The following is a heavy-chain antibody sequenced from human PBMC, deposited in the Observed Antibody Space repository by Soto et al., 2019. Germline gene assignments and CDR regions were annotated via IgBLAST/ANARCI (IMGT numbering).Heavy chain of an antibody. J-gene: IGHJ3*02. CDR2: ISAYNGNT. CDR3: ARDPLTRYCSGPSCYLGYAFDI. V-gene: IGHV1-18*01. CDR1: GYTFTSFG. D-gene: IGHD2-2*01. Sequence: ASVKVSCKASGYTFTSFGISWVRQAPRQGLEWMGWISAYNGNTKYAQKFQGRVTITTGTSTSTAFMELRSLRSDDTAVYYCARDPLTRYCSGPSCYLGYAFDIWGQGTMVTVSS.